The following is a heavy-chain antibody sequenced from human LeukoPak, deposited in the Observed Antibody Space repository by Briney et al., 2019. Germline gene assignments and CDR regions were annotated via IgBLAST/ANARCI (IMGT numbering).Heavy chain of an antibody. J-gene: IGHJ3*02. CDR3: ARQRRAGSRSGGDAFDI. V-gene: IGHV1-18*01. Sequence: ASVKVSCKASGYTFTKYGISWVRQAPGQGLEWMGWISGYNNDINYAQNLQGGVTMTTDTSTSTAYMELRSLKSDDTAVYYCARQRRAGSRSGGDAFDIWGQGTKVTVSS. CDR2: ISGYNNDI. D-gene: IGHD3-10*01. CDR1: GYTFTKYG.